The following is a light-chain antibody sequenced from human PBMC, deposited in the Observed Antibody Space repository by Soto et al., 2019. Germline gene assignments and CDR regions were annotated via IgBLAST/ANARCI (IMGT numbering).Light chain of an antibody. CDR3: QQSYSTPPA. J-gene: IGKJ2*01. CDR1: QSISSY. Sequence: DIQMTQSPSSLSASVGDRVTITCRASQSISSYLNWYQQKPGKAPKLLIYAASSLQSGVPSRFSGSGSGTDFTLNISSLQPDDFATYYCQQSYSTPPAFGQGTKLESK. V-gene: IGKV1-39*01. CDR2: AAS.